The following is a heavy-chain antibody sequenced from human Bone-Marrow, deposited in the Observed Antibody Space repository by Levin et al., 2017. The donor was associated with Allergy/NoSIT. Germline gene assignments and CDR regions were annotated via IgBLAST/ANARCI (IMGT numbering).Heavy chain of an antibody. CDR1: GFDFGSRW. CDR3: AVSAWYDAGDSYRQFED. V-gene: IGHV3-7*02. Sequence: GGSLRLSCVVSGFDFGSRWMSWVRQTPRKRLEWVAYIKHDGTEMDYVDSVKGRFTISRDNARNSMYLEMSGLRAEDTGIYFCAVSAWYDAGDSYRQFEDWGQGALVTVSS. J-gene: IGHJ4*02. D-gene: IGHD5-18*01. CDR2: IKHDGTEM.